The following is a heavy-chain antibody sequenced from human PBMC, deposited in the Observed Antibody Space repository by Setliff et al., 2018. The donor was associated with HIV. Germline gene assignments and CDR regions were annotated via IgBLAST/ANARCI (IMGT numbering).Heavy chain of an antibody. D-gene: IGHD3-10*01. V-gene: IGHV1-69*05. CDR1: GGTFSSYV. CDR3: ASGRGIYGSGALEAYDI. CDR2: IIPVSDTT. Sequence: GASVKVSCKSSGGTFSSYVINWVRQAPGQGLEWMGGIIPVSDTTNYAQKFEGRLTVTTDTSTSTAYMELRTLRSDDTAVYFCASGRGIYGSGALEAYDIWGQGTMVTVSS. J-gene: IGHJ3*02.